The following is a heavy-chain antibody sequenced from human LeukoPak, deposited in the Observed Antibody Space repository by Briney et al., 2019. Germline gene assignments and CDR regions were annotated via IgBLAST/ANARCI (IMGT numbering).Heavy chain of an antibody. D-gene: IGHD4-23*01. CDR3: ARDNSVEDTAWWFDP. CDR1: GYTFINYD. V-gene: IGHV1-8*02. Sequence: ASVRVSCKASGYTFINYDINWVRQATGQGLEWMRWMRPNSGNTGYAQKFQGRVTMTRDMSTSTDYMELSSLRSEDTAVYYCARDNSVEDTAWWFDPWGQGTLVTVSS. CDR2: MRPNSGNT. J-gene: IGHJ5*02.